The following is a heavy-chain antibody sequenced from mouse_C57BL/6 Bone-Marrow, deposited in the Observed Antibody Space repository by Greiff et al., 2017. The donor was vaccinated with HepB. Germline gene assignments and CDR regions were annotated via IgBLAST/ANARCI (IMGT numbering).Heavy chain of an antibody. V-gene: IGHV14-3*01. D-gene: IGHD1-1*01. Sequence: LVESVAELVRPGASVKLSCTASGFNIKNTYMHWVKQRPEQGLEWIGRIDPANGNTKYAPKFQGKATITADTSSNTAYLQLSSLTSEDTAIYYCARSGDYYGSSHWYFDVWGTGTTVTVSS. CDR3: ARSGDYYGSSHWYFDV. CDR1: GFNIKNTY. CDR2: IDPANGNT. J-gene: IGHJ1*03.